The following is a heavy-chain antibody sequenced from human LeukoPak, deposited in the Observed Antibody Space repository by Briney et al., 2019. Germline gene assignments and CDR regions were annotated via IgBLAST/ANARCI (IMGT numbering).Heavy chain of an antibody. CDR3: ALKDGGFDP. D-gene: IGHD2-15*01. Sequence: PSETLSLTCTVPGGSISSSSYYWGWIRQPPGKGLEWIGSIYYSGSTYYNPSLKSRVTISVDTSKNQFSLKLSSVTAADTAVYYCALKDGGFDPWGQGTLVTVSS. V-gene: IGHV4-39*01. CDR1: GGSISSSSYY. CDR2: IYYSGST. J-gene: IGHJ5*02.